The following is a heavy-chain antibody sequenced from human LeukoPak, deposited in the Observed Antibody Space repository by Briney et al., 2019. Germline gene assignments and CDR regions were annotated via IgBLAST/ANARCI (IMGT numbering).Heavy chain of an antibody. Sequence: SETLSLICAFCGGSIRSINWWTWARQPPGKGLEWIGEIYHSGSTNYNPSLKSRVTISVDNSKNQLSLKLSSVTAADTAVYYCARQTSGESYRNCWGQGSLITVSS. CDR1: GGSIRSINW. V-gene: IGHV4-4*02. D-gene: IGHD1-26*01. CDR3: ARQTSGESYRNC. J-gene: IGHJ4*02. CDR2: IYHSGST.